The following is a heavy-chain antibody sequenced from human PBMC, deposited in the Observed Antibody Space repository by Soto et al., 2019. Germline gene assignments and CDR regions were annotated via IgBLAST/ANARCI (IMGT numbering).Heavy chain of an antibody. D-gene: IGHD6-13*01. Sequence: EVHLVESGGGLVQPGGSLRLSCAASGFTVSSNYMTWVRQAPGKGLEWVSVIYTGGNTYYADSVKGRFTISRDNSKNTLYLQMNTLRAEDTAVYYCARVPRTTAGNSLDYWGQGTLVTVSS. J-gene: IGHJ4*02. CDR3: ARVPRTTAGNSLDY. CDR2: IYTGGNT. V-gene: IGHV3-66*01. CDR1: GFTVSSNY.